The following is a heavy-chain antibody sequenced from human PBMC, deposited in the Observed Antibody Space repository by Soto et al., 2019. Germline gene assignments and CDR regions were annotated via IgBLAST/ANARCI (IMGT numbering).Heavy chain of an antibody. D-gene: IGHD4-17*01. CDR2: IHSSSSTI. J-gene: IGHJ4*02. Sequence: GGSLRLSCAASGFTFSSYSMNWVRQAPGKGLEWVSYIHSSSSTIYYADSVKGRFTISRDNAKSSLYLQMDSLRADDTAVYYCTSSRGDYRYLDYWGQGALVTVSS. CDR1: GFTFSSYS. V-gene: IGHV3-48*01. CDR3: TSSRGDYRYLDY.